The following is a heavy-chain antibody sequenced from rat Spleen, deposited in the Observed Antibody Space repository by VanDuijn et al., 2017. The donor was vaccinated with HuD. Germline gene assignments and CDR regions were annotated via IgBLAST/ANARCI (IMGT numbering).Heavy chain of an antibody. CDR1: GYSITSSYR. D-gene: IGHD1-2*01. V-gene: IGHV3-3*01. CDR3: AREVAATRYSYVMDA. CDR2: INSAGST. J-gene: IGHJ4*01. Sequence: EVQLQESGPGLVKPSQSLSLTCSVTGYSITSSYRWNWIRKFPGNKLEWMGYINSAGSTNYNPSLKSRISITRDTSKNQFFLQVNSVTMEDTASYYGAREVAATRYSYVMDAWGQGASVTVSS.